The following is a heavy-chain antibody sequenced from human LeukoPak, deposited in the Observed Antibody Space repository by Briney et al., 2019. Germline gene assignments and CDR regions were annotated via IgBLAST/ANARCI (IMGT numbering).Heavy chain of an antibody. CDR2: IYTSGST. CDR1: GGSISSGSYY. V-gene: IGHV4-61*02. Sequence: SQTLSLTCTVSGGSISSGSYYWSWIRQPAGKGLEWIGRIYTSGSTNYNPSLKSRVTISVDTSKNQFSLKLSTVTAADTAVYYCARSGISGWDHDAFDIWGQGTMVTVSS. J-gene: IGHJ3*02. CDR3: ARSGISGWDHDAFDI. D-gene: IGHD6-19*01.